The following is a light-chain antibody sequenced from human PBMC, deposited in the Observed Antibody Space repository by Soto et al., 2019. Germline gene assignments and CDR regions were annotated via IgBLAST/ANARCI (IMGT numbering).Light chain of an antibody. CDR3: QQSYSTLIT. Sequence: DIQMTQSPSTLSASVRDRVTITCRASQSISSWLTWYQQEPGKAPKLLIYDASSLEGGIPSRFSGSGSGTDFTLTISSLQPEDFATYYCQQSYSTLITFGQGTRLEIK. CDR2: DAS. V-gene: IGKV1-39*01. CDR1: QSISSW. J-gene: IGKJ5*01.